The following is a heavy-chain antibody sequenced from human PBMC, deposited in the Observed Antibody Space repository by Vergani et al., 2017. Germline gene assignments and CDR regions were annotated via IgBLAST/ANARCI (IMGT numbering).Heavy chain of an antibody. CDR1: GFTFSSYS. CDR2: IASSTSYI. Sequence: EMQLVESGGGLVEPGGSLRLSCAASGFTFSSYSFNWVRQAPGKGLEWVSSIASSTSYIYYADSVKGRFTISRDNSKNMLYLQMNSLRAEDTAVYYCAGLSYDTTPYVQGGYDCWGQGTLVSVSS. J-gene: IGHJ4*02. D-gene: IGHD3-22*01. CDR3: AGLSYDTTPYVQGGYDC. V-gene: IGHV3-21*04.